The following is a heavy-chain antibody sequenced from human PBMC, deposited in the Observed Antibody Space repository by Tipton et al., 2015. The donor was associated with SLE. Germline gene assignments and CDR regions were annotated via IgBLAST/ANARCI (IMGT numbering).Heavy chain of an antibody. CDR1: GGSISSTSHY. J-gene: IGHJ5*01. Sequence: TLSLTCSVSGGSISSTSHYWGWIRQPPGKGLEWIGSIYYTGSAWYSPSLRSRLTMSLDTSKTQISLRLSSVTAADTAVYYCAGPWGVALDAWGQGTLVTVSS. CDR2: IYYTGSA. V-gene: IGHV4-39*01. D-gene: IGHD3-16*01. CDR3: AGPWGVALDA.